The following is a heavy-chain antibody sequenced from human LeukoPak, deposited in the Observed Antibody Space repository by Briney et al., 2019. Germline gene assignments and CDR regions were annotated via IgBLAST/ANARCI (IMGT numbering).Heavy chain of an antibody. J-gene: IGHJ4*02. CDR3: AASYSTSWPEIDY. CDR1: GGFITSSNYY. CDR2: FNNGGST. D-gene: IGHD6-13*01. V-gene: IGHV4-39*01. Sequence: SETLSLTCTVSGGFITSSNYYWDWIRQPPGKGLEWIGSFNNGGSTYYNPSLKSRVTISVDTSKNQFSLKLSSVTAPDTAVYYCAASYSTSWPEIDYWGQGTLVTVSS.